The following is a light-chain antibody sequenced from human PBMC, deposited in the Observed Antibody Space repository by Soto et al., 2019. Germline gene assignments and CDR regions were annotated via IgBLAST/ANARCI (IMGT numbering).Light chain of an antibody. CDR3: QQSYTNLYT. Sequence: DIQMTQSPSSLSASVGDTVTITCRASQNINKYLSWYQQKPGKAPKLLIYGVSRLQSGVPSRFRGGGSGADFTLTIRSLQPEDSATYYCQQSYTNLYTFGQGTKLEI. CDR2: GVS. CDR1: QNINKY. V-gene: IGKV1-39*01. J-gene: IGKJ2*01.